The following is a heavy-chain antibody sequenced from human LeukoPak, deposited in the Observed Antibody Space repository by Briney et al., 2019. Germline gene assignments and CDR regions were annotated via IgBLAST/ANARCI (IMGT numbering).Heavy chain of an antibody. CDR1: GGSISSGLYS. J-gene: IGHJ4*02. D-gene: IGHD5-12*01. CDR2: IYHTGST. Sequence: SQTLSLTCDVSGGSISSGLYSWSWIRQPLGKGLEWIGYIYHTGSTYYNPSLKSRVTISVDTSKNQFSLRLSSVTAADTAVYYCARAPVATPSEFDYWGQGTLVTVSS. V-gene: IGHV4-30-2*01. CDR3: ARAPVATPSEFDY.